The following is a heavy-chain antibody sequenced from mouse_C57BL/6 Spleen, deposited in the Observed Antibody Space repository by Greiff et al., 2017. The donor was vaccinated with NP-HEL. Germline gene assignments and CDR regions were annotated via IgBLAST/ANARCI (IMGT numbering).Heavy chain of an antibody. J-gene: IGHJ4*01. CDR3: ARDFTTVVAPYAMDY. V-gene: IGHV1-82*01. D-gene: IGHD1-1*01. CDR2: IYPGDGDT. CDR1: GYAFSSSW. Sequence: VQLQQSGPELVKPGASVKISCKASGYAFSSSWMNWVKQRPGKGLEWIGRIYPGDGDTNYNGKFKGKATLTADKSSSTAYMQLSSLTSEDSAVYFCARDFTTVVAPYAMDYWGQGTSVTVSS.